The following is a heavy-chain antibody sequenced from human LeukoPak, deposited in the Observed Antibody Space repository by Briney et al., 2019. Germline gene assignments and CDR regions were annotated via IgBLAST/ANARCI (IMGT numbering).Heavy chain of an antibody. J-gene: IGHJ4*02. D-gene: IGHD3-9*01. V-gene: IGHV3-7*01. Sequence: PGGSLRLSCAASGFTFSSYWMSWVRQAPGKGLEWVANIKQDGSEKYYVDSVKGRFTISRDNAKNSLYLQMNSLRAEDTAVYYCARVWGPYYDILTGFDYWGQGTLVTVSS. CDR2: IKQDGSEK. CDR3: ARVWGPYYDILTGFDY. CDR1: GFTFSSYW.